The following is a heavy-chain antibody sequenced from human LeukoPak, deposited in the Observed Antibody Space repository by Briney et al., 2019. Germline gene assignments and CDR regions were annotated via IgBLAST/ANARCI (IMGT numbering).Heavy chain of an antibody. CDR3: ARAMDV. CDR1: GFTFSSYA. V-gene: IGHV3-7*01. CDR2: IKQDGSER. J-gene: IGHJ6*02. Sequence: GGSLRLSCAASGFTFSSYAMSWVRQAPGKGLEWVANIKQDGSERYYVGSVKGRFTISRDNAKNSVYLQMNSLRAEDTAVYYCARAMDVWGQGTTVTVSS.